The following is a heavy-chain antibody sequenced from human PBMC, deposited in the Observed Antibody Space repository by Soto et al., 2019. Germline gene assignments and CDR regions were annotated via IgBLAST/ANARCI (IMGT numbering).Heavy chain of an antibody. Sequence: TSETLSLTCAVYGGSVRGYYWSWIRQPPGKGLEWIGEINDSGGTNYNPSLKSRVTISVDTSKNQFSLKLNSVTAADTAVYYCARRITVTYYFDYWGQGTLVTVSS. CDR1: GGSVRGYY. J-gene: IGHJ4*02. V-gene: IGHV4-34*01. CDR3: ARRITVTYYFDY. CDR2: INDSGGT. D-gene: IGHD4-17*01.